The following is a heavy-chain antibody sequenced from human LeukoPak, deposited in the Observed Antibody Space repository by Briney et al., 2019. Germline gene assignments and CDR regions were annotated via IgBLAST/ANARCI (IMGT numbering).Heavy chain of an antibody. Sequence: ASVKVSCKASGGTFSSYAISWVRQAPGQRLEWMGWINAGNGNTKYSQEFQGRVTITRDTSASTAYMELSSLRSEDMAVYYCARAYSSRYYYYMDVWGKGTTVTVSS. V-gene: IGHV1-3*03. CDR3: ARAYSSRYYYYMDV. CDR2: INAGNGNT. D-gene: IGHD6-13*01. CDR1: GGTFSSYA. J-gene: IGHJ6*03.